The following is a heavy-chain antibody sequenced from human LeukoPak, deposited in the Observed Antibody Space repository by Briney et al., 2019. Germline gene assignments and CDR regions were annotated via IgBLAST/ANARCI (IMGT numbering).Heavy chain of an antibody. J-gene: IGHJ6*03. CDR3: AAGITGTQGLPGYYYYYYMDV. D-gene: IGHD1-20*01. CDR1: GFTFTNSA. V-gene: IGHV1-58*02. CDR2: IVVGSGNT. Sequence: GTSVKVSCKASGFTFTNSAMQWVRQTRGQRLEWIGWIVVGSGNTNYAQQFQERVTITRDMSTSTAYMELSSLRSEDTAVYYCAAGITGTQGLPGYYYYYYMDVWGKGTTVTVSS.